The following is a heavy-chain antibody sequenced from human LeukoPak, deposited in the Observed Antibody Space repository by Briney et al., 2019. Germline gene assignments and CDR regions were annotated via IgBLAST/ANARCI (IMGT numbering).Heavy chain of an antibody. CDR2: ISSSSSYI. Sequence: PGGSLRLSCAASGFTFSSYSMNWVRQAPGKGLEWVSSISSSSSYIYYADSVKGRFTISGDNAKNSLYLQMNSLRAEDTAVYYCARATVLLWFGERYYFDYWGQGTLVTVSS. D-gene: IGHD3-10*01. V-gene: IGHV3-21*01. CDR3: ARATVLLWFGERYYFDY. J-gene: IGHJ4*02. CDR1: GFTFSSYS.